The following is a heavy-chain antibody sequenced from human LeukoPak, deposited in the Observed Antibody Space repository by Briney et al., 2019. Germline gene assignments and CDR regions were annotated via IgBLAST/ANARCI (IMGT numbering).Heavy chain of an antibody. J-gene: IGHJ5*02. CDR1: GGSISSYY. CDR2: ISWNSGSI. D-gene: IGHD3-9*01. Sequence: LSLTCTVSGGSISSYYWSWIRQPPGKGLEWVSGISWNSGSIGYADSVKGRFTISRDNAKNSLYLQMNSLRAEDTALYYCAKDTNDILTGSILDPWGQGTLVTVSS. V-gene: IGHV3-9*01. CDR3: AKDTNDILTGSILDP.